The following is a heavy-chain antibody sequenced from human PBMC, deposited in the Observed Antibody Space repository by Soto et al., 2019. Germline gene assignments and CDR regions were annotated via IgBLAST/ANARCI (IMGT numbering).Heavy chain of an antibody. CDR2: IYSGGST. Sequence: GGSLRLSCAASGFTVSSNYMSWVRQAPGKGLEWVSVIYSGGSTYYADSVKGRFTISRHNSKNTSYLQMNSRRAEDTAVYYCARACGWYPSCAFDIWGQGTMVTVSS. D-gene: IGHD6-19*01. CDR1: GFTVSSNY. CDR3: ARACGWYPSCAFDI. J-gene: IGHJ3*02. V-gene: IGHV3-53*04.